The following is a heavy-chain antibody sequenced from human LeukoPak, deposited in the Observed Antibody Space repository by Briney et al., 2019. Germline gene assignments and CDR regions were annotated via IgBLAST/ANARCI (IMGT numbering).Heavy chain of an antibody. Sequence: GGSLRLSCAASGFTFSNAWMSWVRQAPGKGLEWVSSISSSSSSYIYYADSVKGRFTISRDNARNSLYLQMNSLRAEDTAVYYCAKEAGGFGEQTFDYWGQGTLVTVSS. D-gene: IGHD3-10*01. J-gene: IGHJ4*02. CDR2: ISSSSSSYI. CDR1: GFTFSNAW. V-gene: IGHV3-21*01. CDR3: AKEAGGFGEQTFDY.